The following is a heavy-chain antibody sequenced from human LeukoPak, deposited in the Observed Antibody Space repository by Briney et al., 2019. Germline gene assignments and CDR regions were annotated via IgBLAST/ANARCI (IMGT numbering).Heavy chain of an antibody. V-gene: IGHV4-34*01. CDR1: GGSFSGYY. CDR3: ARLYYYYYYMDV. J-gene: IGHJ6*03. Sequence: SETLSLTCAVYGGSFSGYYWSWIRQPPGKGLEWIGSIYYSGSTYYNPSLKSRVTISVDTSKNQFSLKLSSVTAADTAVYYCARLYYYYYYMDVWGKGTTVTVSS. CDR2: IYYSGST.